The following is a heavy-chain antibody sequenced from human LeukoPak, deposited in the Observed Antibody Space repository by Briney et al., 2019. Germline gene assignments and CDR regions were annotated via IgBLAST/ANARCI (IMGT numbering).Heavy chain of an antibody. V-gene: IGHV3-23*01. D-gene: IGHD2-2*02. CDR2: ISGCGCST. Sequence: GGSLSLFCAVSGFPFSSYAMLGVRQAPRRGVEGVSAISGCGCSTLYAVSVNGRLTTSRDKSKNTLYLQMKSLRAEDTAVYYGAKDQARVDDTYCSTSSCYMLNAFDTWGQGTMVTVSS. J-gene: IGHJ3*02. CDR1: GFPFSSYA. CDR3: AKDQARVDDTYCSTSSCYMLNAFDT.